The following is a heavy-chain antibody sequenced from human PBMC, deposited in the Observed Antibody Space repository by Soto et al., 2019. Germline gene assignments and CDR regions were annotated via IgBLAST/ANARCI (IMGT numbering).Heavy chain of an antibody. CDR3: ARGVAATYFFFDY. J-gene: IGHJ4*02. CDR1: GGSFSGYY. CDR2: INHSGST. V-gene: IGHV4-34*01. Sequence: SETLSLTCAVYGGSFSGYYWSWIRQPPGKGLEWIGEINHSGSTNYNPSLKSRVTISVDTSKNQFSLKLSSVTAADTAVYYCARGVAATYFFFDYWGQGTLVTVSS. D-gene: IGHD2-15*01.